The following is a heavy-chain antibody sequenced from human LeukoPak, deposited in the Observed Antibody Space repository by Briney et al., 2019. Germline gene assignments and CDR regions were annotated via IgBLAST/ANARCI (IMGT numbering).Heavy chain of an antibody. V-gene: IGHV3-30-3*01. CDR1: GFTFSSYA. Sequence: GGSLRLSCAASGFTFSSYAMHWVRQAPGKGLEWVAVISYDGSNKYYADSVKGRFTISRDNSKNTLYLQMNSLRAEDTAVYYCAKALGGSSWYDFGYWGQGTLVTVSS. D-gene: IGHD6-13*01. CDR2: ISYDGSNK. J-gene: IGHJ4*02. CDR3: AKALGGSSWYDFGY.